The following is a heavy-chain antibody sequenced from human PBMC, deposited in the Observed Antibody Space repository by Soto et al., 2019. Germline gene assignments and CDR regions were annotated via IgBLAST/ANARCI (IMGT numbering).Heavy chain of an antibody. CDR1: GYTFTGYY. CDR2: ITPNSGGT. CDR3: ARAEVGDIVVVPAAIFAFDI. J-gene: IGHJ3*02. D-gene: IGHD2-2*01. Sequence: ASVKVSCKASGYTFTGYYMPWVRQAPGQGLEGMGWITPNSGGTNYAQKFQGWVTMTRDTSISTAYMELSRLRSDDTAVYYCARAEVGDIVVVPAAIFAFDIWGQGTMVTVSS. V-gene: IGHV1-2*04.